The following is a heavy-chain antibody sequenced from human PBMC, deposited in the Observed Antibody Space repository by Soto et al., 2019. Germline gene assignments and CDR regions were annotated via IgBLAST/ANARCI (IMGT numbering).Heavy chain of an antibody. J-gene: IGHJ6*02. V-gene: IGHV3-23*01. CDR1: GFTFRNFV. CDR3: TKASSDRHHMDV. Sequence: GGSLRLSCVASGFTFRNFVMRWVRQTPGKGLEWVSTITETGGDTYYTDSVKGRFTISRDNSKNTLYLQMSSLRAEDTALYYCTKASSDRHHMDVWGQGTTVTVSS. CDR2: ITETGGDT.